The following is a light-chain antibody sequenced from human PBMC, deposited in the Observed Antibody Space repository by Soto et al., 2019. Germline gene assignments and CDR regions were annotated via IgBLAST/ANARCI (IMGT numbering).Light chain of an antibody. V-gene: IGKV2-28*01. CDR3: MQALQTPYT. CDR2: LGS. CDR1: LSLLHSNGYNY. J-gene: IGKJ2*01. Sequence: IVMTQSPLSLRVTPRERGSISCRSILSLLHSNGYNYLDWYLQKPGQSPQLLIYLGSNRASGVPDRFSGSGSGTDFTLKISRVEAEDVGVYYCMQALQTPYTFGQGTKVDIK.